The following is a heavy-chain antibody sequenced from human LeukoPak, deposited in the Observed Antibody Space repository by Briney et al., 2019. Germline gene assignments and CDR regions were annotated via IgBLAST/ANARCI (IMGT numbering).Heavy chain of an antibody. J-gene: IGHJ3*02. Sequence: SETLSLTCTVSGGSISSYYWSWIRQPAGKGLEWIGRIYTSGSTNYNPSLKSRVTMSVDTSKNQFSLKLSSVTAADTAVYYCARVRHIVVVPAAIEFAFDIWGQGTMVTVSS. CDR3: ARVRHIVVVPAAIEFAFDI. CDR1: GGSISSYY. CDR2: IYTSGST. V-gene: IGHV4-4*07. D-gene: IGHD2-2*01.